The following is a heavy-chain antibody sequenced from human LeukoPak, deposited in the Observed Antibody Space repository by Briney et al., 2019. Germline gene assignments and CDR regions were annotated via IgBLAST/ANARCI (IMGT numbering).Heavy chain of an antibody. V-gene: IGHV3-30-3*01. CDR3: AREPPDCSSTSCYNQGYERYFDY. CDR1: GFTFSSYA. CDR2: ISYDGSNK. Sequence: GGSLRLSCAAYGFTFSSYAMHWVRQAPGKGLEWVAVISYDGSNKYYADSVKGRFTISRDNSKNTLYLQMNSLRAEDTAVYYCAREPPDCSSTSCYNQGYERYFDYWGQGTLVTVSS. J-gene: IGHJ4*02. D-gene: IGHD2-2*02.